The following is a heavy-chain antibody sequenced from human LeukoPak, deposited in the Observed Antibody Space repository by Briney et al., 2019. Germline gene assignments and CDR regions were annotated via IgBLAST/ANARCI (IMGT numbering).Heavy chain of an antibody. CDR3: ARETLNWGFDY. D-gene: IGHD7-27*01. Sequence: QAGGSLRLSCAASGFTFSSYAMHWVRQAPGKGLEWVAVISYDGSNKYYADSVKGRFTISRDNSKNTLYLQMNSLRAEDTAVYYCARETLNWGFDYWGQGTLVTVSS. J-gene: IGHJ4*02. CDR2: ISYDGSNK. CDR1: GFTFSSYA. V-gene: IGHV3-30*04.